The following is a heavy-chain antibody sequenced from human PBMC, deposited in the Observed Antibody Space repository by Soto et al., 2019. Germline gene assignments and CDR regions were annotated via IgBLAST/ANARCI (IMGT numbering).Heavy chain of an antibody. J-gene: IGHJ5*02. Sequence: ASVKVSCKASGYTFTSYAMHWVRQAPGQRLEWMGWINAGNGNTKYSQKFQGRVTINRDTSASTAFMELSSLRSEDMAVYYCARDNPIQLWVNWFDPWGQGTLVTVSS. D-gene: IGHD5-18*01. CDR2: INAGNGNT. CDR3: ARDNPIQLWVNWFDP. CDR1: GYTFTSYA. V-gene: IGHV1-3*01.